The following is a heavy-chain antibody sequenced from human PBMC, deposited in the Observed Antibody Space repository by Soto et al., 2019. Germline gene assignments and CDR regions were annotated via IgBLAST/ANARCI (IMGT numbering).Heavy chain of an antibody. CDR1: GGTFSSYA. Sequence: SVKVSCEASGGTFSSYAISWVRQAPGRGLEWMGGIIPIFGTANYAQKFQGRVTITADESTSTAYMELSSLRSEDTAVYYCARETRSGWYRGMDVWGQGTTVTVSS. CDR2: IIPIFGTA. V-gene: IGHV1-69*13. CDR3: ARETRSGWYRGMDV. J-gene: IGHJ6*02. D-gene: IGHD6-19*01.